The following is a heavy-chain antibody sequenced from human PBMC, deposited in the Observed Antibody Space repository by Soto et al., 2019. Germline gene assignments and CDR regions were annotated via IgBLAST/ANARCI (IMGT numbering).Heavy chain of an antibody. CDR1: GGSISSYY. D-gene: IGHD1-26*01. V-gene: IGHV4-59*01. CDR3: ARVPMQWELLYNWFDP. CDR2: IYYSGST. J-gene: IGHJ5*02. Sequence: QVQLQESGPGLVKPSETLSLTCTVSGGSISSYYWSWIRQPPGKGLEWIGYIYYSGSTNYNPSLKSRVTISVDTSKNQFSLKLSSVTAADTAVYYCARVPMQWELLYNWFDPWGQGTLVTVSS.